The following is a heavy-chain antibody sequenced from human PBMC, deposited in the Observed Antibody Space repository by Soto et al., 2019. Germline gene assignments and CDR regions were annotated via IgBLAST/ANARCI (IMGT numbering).Heavy chain of an antibody. V-gene: IGHV3-66*01. Sequence: EVQLVESGGGLVQPGGSLRLSCAASGITVSSNYMRWVRQAPGKGLEWVSVIYSGGSTYYADSVKGRFTISRDNSKNTLYLQMNSLRAEDTAVYYCARDFYYYGSGTMGGYFDYWGQGTLVTVSS. CDR2: IYSGGST. CDR3: ARDFYYYGSGTMGGYFDY. CDR1: GITVSSNY. J-gene: IGHJ4*02. D-gene: IGHD3-10*01.